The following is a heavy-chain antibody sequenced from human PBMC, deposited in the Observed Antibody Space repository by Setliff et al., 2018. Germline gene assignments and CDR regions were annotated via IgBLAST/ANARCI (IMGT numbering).Heavy chain of an antibody. D-gene: IGHD3-3*01. V-gene: IGHV1-18*01. Sequence: GASVKVSCKASGGTFRTDGFSWVRQAPGQGLEWMGWISASNGKTNYAQKFQGRVTMTTDTSTSTAYMDLSSLRSEDTAVYYCARLQAIFGVFKDGDWFDPWGQGTLVTVS. CDR1: GGTFRTDG. J-gene: IGHJ5*02. CDR2: ISASNGKT. CDR3: ARLQAIFGVFKDGDWFDP.